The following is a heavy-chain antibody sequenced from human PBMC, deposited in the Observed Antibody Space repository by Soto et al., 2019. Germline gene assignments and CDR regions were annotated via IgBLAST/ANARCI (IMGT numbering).Heavy chain of an antibody. Sequence: LRLSCAASGFTFSSYAMNWVRQAPGKGLQWVSAISGSGLFTDYADSVKGRFTISRDNSKNTLYLQMNSLRAEDTAVYYCARDRIPTGMDVWGQGTTVTVSS. J-gene: IGHJ6*02. CDR3: ARDRIPTGMDV. CDR2: ISGSGLFT. V-gene: IGHV3-23*01. CDR1: GFTFSSYA.